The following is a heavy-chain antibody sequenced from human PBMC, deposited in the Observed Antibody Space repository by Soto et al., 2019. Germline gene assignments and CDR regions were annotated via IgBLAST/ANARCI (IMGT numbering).Heavy chain of an antibody. D-gene: IGHD3-22*01. Sequence: SETLSLTCAVYGGSFSGYYWSWIRQPPGKGLEWIGEINHSGSTNYNPSLKSRVTISVDTSKNQFSLKLSSVTAADTAVYYCARGELNYDSSGSGWFDPWGQGTLVTVSS. CDR3: ARGELNYDSSGSGWFDP. CDR2: INHSGST. V-gene: IGHV4-34*01. J-gene: IGHJ5*02. CDR1: GGSFSGYY.